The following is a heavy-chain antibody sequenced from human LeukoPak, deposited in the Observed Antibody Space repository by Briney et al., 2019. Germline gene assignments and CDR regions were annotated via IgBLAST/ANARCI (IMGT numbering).Heavy chain of an antibody. D-gene: IGHD2/OR15-2a*01. CDR1: GFTFDDYA. J-gene: IGHJ6*02. CDR2: ISWNSGNI. CDR3: AKDCRSGEDYFYGMDV. V-gene: IGHV3-9*01. Sequence: PGGSLRLSCAASGFTFDDYAMHWVRHAPGKGLEWVSGISWNSGNIGYADSVKGRFTISRDNAKNSLFLQMNTLRAEDTALYYCAKDCRSGEDYFYGMDVWGQGTTVTVSS.